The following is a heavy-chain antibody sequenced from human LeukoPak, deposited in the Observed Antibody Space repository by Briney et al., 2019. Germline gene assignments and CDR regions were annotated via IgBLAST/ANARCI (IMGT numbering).Heavy chain of an antibody. Sequence: ASVKVSCKASGYTFTRYGISWVRQAPGQGLEWMGWISAHNGNTNYAQKLQGRVTMTTDTSTSTAYMELRSLRSDDTAVYYCARSKLNLGASHFDYWGQGTLVTVSS. CDR3: ARSKLNLGASHFDY. CDR2: ISAHNGNT. J-gene: IGHJ4*02. CDR1: GYTFTRYG. V-gene: IGHV1-18*01. D-gene: IGHD1-26*01.